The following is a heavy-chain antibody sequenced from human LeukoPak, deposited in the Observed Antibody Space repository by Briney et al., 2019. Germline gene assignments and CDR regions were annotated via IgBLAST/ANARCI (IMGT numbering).Heavy chain of an antibody. V-gene: IGHV4-34*01. CDR2: INHSGST. CDR3: ARGGWFGELPTDY. J-gene: IGHJ4*02. Sequence: SETLSLTCAVYGGSFSGYYWSWIRQPPGKELEWIGEINHSGSTNYNPSLKSRVTISVDTSKNQFSLKLSSVTAADTAVYYCARGGWFGELPTDYWGQGTLVTVSS. D-gene: IGHD3-10*01. CDR1: GGSFSGYY.